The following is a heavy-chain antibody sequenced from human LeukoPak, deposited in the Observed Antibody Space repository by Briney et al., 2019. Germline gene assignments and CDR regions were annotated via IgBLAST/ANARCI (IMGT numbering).Heavy chain of an antibody. Sequence: ASVKVSCKASGYTFTTYCIHWVRQATGQGLEWMGWMNPNSGNTGYAQKFQGRVTMTRNTSISTAYMELSSLRSEDTAVYYCARGLRRYYDSSGYSYWGQGTLVTVSS. J-gene: IGHJ4*02. V-gene: IGHV1-8*02. CDR1: GYTFTTYC. D-gene: IGHD3-22*01. CDR3: ARGLRRYYDSSGYSY. CDR2: MNPNSGNT.